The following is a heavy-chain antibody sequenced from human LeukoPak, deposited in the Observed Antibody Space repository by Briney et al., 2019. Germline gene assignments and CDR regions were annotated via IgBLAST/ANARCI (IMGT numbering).Heavy chain of an antibody. CDR1: GGTFSSYA. J-gene: IGHJ4*02. Sequence: ASVKVSCKASGGTFSSYAISWVRQAPGQGLEWMGGIIPIFGTANYARKFQGRVTITADKSTSTAYMELSSLRSEDTAVYYCARVAVAGYFDYWGQGTLVTVSS. D-gene: IGHD6-19*01. CDR3: ARVAVAGYFDY. V-gene: IGHV1-69*06. CDR2: IIPIFGTA.